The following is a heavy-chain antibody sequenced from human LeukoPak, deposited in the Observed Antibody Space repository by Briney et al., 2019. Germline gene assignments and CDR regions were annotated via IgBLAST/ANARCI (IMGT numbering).Heavy chain of an antibody. V-gene: IGHV3-23*01. CDR1: GFTISSYG. D-gene: IGHD2-8*01. CDR3: AKDSPVCTY. CDR2: ISSSADST. Sequence: QTGGSLRLSCTASGFTISSYGMSWVRQAPGKGLEWVSAISSSADSTYYADSVKGRFTISKDISKNTLYLQMDSLRAEDMAIYYCAKDSPVCTYWGQGTLVTVSS. J-gene: IGHJ4*02.